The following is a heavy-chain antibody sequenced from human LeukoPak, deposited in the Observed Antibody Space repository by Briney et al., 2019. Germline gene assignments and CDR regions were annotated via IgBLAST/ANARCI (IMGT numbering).Heavy chain of an antibody. CDR3: ARGGEYDILTGYYTAFDI. CDR1: GFTFSTYS. J-gene: IGHJ3*02. Sequence: GGSLRLSCAASGFTFSTYSRNWVRQAPGKGLEWVSSISSSTSCIYYADSVKGRFTISRDNAKNSLYLQMNSLRAEDTAVYYCARGGEYDILTGYYTAFDIWGQGTMVTVSS. V-gene: IGHV3-21*01. CDR2: ISSSTSCI. D-gene: IGHD3-9*01.